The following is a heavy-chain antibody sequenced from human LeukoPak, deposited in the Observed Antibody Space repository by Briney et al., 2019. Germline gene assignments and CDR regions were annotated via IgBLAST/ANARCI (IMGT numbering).Heavy chain of an antibody. CDR2: IRNYGSST. CDR3: AKESSSSWVN. V-gene: IGHV3-23*01. D-gene: IGHD6-13*01. CDR1: GFISSSYA. Sequence: PGGPLRLSCGGSGFISSSYAMTWVPQAPGQGLGCVSGIRNYGSSTYYADSVKGRFTTPRDNSKTTLHRQLNNMRAEDTAVYYCAKESSSSWVNWGQGTLVTVSS. J-gene: IGHJ4*02.